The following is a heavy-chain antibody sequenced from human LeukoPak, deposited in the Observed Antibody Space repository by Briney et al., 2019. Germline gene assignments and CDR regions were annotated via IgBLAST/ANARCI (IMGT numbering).Heavy chain of an antibody. Sequence: SVKVSCKASGGTFSSYAISWVRQAPGQGREWMGRIIPIFGTANYAQKFQGRVTITTDESTSTAYMALSSLRSEDTAVYYCSITMIVAEYVYYYYYMDVWGKGTTVTVSS. D-gene: IGHD3-22*01. V-gene: IGHV1-69*05. CDR2: IIPIFGTA. J-gene: IGHJ6*03. CDR1: GGTFSSYA. CDR3: SITMIVAEYVYYYYYMDV.